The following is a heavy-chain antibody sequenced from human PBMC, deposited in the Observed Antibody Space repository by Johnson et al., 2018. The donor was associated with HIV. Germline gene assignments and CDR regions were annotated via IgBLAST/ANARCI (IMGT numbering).Heavy chain of an antibody. J-gene: IGHJ3*01. CDR3: AKEEGDYGDSITDDVFDF. Sequence: VQLVESGGGLVQPGRSLRLSCTASGFTFDDYAMHWVRLAPGKGLEWVSGISWNSGSIAYADSVKGRFTTSSDNTKKSLYLQRNSLIAEDTAVYYCAKEEGDYGDSITDDVFDFWGQGSVVTVSS. V-gene: IGHV3-9*01. CDR2: ISWNSGSI. CDR1: GFTFDDYA. D-gene: IGHD4-17*01.